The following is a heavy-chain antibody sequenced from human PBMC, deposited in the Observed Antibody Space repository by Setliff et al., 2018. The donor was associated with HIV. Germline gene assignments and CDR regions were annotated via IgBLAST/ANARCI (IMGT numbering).Heavy chain of an antibody. Sequence: GESLRLSCAASGFTFSTYAMSWVRQAPGKGLEWISPISHSGTTIFYADSVKGRFIVSRDNAENSLYLQINSLRVEDTALYYCAGAHFFWYRNLPQRYYYYMDVWGKGTTVTVSS. CDR2: ISHSGTTI. CDR1: GFTFSTYA. D-gene: IGHD4-4*01. V-gene: IGHV3-48*01. J-gene: IGHJ6*03. CDR3: AGAHFFWYRNLPQRYYYYMDV.